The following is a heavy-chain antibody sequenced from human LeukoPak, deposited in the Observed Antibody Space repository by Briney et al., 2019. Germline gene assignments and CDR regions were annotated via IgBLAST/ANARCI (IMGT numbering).Heavy chain of an antibody. J-gene: IGHJ4*02. V-gene: IGHV3-21*01. CDR2: ISSSSTYI. D-gene: IGHD2-8*01. Sequence: GGSLRLSCAASGFIFSSYTVNWVRQAPGKGLEWVSSISSSSTYIYYADSVKGRFTISRDNAKSSVDLQMNSLRAEDTAVYYCARDPHSGYGSNGGFDFWGQGTLVTVSS. CDR3: ARDPHSGYGSNGGFDF. CDR1: GFIFSSYT.